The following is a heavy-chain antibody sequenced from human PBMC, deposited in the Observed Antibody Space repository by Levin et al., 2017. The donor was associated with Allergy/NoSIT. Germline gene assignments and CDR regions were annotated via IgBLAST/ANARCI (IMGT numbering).Heavy chain of an antibody. D-gene: IGHD2-2*02. J-gene: IGHJ3*02. V-gene: IGHV3-30-3*01. CDR1: GFTFSSYA. CDR3: AREAVLPAAIGAFDI. Sequence: PGGSLRLSCAASGFTFSSYAMHWVRQAPGKGLDWVAVISFAGSKKYYADSVKGRFTISRDDSKNTLYLQMNSLRAEDTAVYYCAREAVLPAAIGAFDIWGQGTMVTVSS. CDR2: ISFAGSKK.